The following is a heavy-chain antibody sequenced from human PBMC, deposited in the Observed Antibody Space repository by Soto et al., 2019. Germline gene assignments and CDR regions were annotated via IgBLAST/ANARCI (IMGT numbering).Heavy chain of an antibody. CDR1: GGTFSSYA. CDR3: ARHVGRYYYDSSGYLVAYFDY. J-gene: IGHJ4*02. V-gene: IGHV1-69*06. D-gene: IGHD3-22*01. Sequence: SVKVSCKASGGTFSSYAISWVRQAPGQGLEWMGGIIPIFGTANYAQKFQGRVTITADKSTSTAYMELSSLRSEDTAVYYCARHVGRYYYDSSGYLVAYFDYWGQGTLVTVSS. CDR2: IIPIFGTA.